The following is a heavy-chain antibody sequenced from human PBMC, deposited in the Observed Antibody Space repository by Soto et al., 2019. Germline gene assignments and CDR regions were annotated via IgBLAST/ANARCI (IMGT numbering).Heavy chain of an antibody. J-gene: IGHJ5*02. CDR1: GGSIGSSSYY. D-gene: IGHD6-13*01. Sequence: SETLSLTCTVSGGSIGSSSYYWGWIRQPPGKGLEWIGSIYYSGSTYYNPSLKSRVTISVDTSKNQFSLKLSSVTAADTAVYYCARSDSSSWPWDPTWFDPWGQGTLVTVS. CDR3: ARSDSSSWPWDPTWFDP. V-gene: IGHV4-39*01. CDR2: IYYSGST.